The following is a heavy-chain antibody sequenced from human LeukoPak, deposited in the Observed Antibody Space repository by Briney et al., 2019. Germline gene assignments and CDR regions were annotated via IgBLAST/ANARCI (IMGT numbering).Heavy chain of an antibody. J-gene: IGHJ4*02. CDR3: TAPGVPAATYYFDY. Sequence: GGSLRLSCAASGFTFSTYGMHWVRQAPGKGLEWVAFIRYDGSNNYYADSVKGRFTISRDNSKNTVYLQMNSLRAEDTAVYYCTAPGVPAATYYFDYWGQGTLVTVSS. V-gene: IGHV3-30*02. D-gene: IGHD2-2*01. CDR1: GFTFSTYG. CDR2: IRYDGSNN.